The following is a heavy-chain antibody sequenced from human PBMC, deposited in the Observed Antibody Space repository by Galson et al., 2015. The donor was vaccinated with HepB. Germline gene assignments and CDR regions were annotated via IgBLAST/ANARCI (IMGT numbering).Heavy chain of an antibody. CDR1: GFTVSSNY. D-gene: IGHD6-19*01. CDR2: IYSGGST. CDR3: AILGVAVAGTVDY. J-gene: IGHJ4*02. V-gene: IGHV3-53*01. Sequence: SLRLSCAASGFTVSSNYMSWVRQAPGKGLEWVSVIYSGGSTYYADSVKGRFTISRDNSKNTLYLQMNSLRAEDTAVYYCAILGVAVAGTVDYWGQGTLVTVSS.